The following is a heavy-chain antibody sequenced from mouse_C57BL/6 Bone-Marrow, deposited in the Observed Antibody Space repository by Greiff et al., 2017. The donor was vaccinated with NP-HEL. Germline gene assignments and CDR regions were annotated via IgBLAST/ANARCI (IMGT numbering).Heavy chain of an antibody. J-gene: IGHJ3*01. CDR3: AREGIYYYGSSSWFAY. D-gene: IGHD1-1*01. CDR1: GYTFTSYW. CDR2: IDPSDSYT. Sequence: QVQLQQPGAELVRPGTSVKLSCKASGYTFTSYWMHWVKQRPGQGLEWIGVIDPSDSYTNYNQKFKGKATLTVDTSSSTAYMQLSSLTSEDSAVYYCAREGIYYYGSSSWFAYWGQGTPVTVSA. V-gene: IGHV1-59*01.